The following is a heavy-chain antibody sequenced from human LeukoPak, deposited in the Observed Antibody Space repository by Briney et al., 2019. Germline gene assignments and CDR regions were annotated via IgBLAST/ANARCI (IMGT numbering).Heavy chain of an antibody. J-gene: IGHJ5*02. V-gene: IGHV3-64*01. D-gene: IGHD2-2*01. CDR2: ISGNGGSR. CDR1: GFTLSTYT. Sequence: GGSLRLSCAVYGFTLSTYTMQWVRQAQGKVLEYDSSISGNGGSREYANSVKGRFTISRDNSKHPLSLQMNSLRADSTAVYYCARGDKQLLFNRNKGGFDPWGQGTLVTVSS. CDR3: ARGDKQLLFNRNKGGFDP.